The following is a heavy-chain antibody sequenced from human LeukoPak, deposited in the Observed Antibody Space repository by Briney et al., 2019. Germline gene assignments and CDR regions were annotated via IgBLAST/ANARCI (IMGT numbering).Heavy chain of an antibody. D-gene: IGHD3-22*01. Sequence: SETLSLTCTVSGGSISSDNYYWSWIRQPTGKGLEWIGRIYTSGSTNYNPTLRSRVTISADTSKNQLSLKLSSVTAADTGVYYCARESDLSHYDRTDYWGQGTLVTVSS. CDR2: IYTSGST. V-gene: IGHV4-61*02. J-gene: IGHJ4*02. CDR1: GGSISSDNYY. CDR3: ARESDLSHYDRTDY.